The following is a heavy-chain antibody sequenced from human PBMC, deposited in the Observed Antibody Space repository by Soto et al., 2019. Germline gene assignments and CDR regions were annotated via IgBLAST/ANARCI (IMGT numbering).Heavy chain of an antibody. Sequence: QVQLVESGGGLVKPGGSLRLSCAASGFTFSDYYMSWIRQAPGKGLEWISYISSSSSYTKYADSVKGRFTISRDNAKNSLYLQMNSLRAEDTAVYYCGRCRGSGTYYYWFDPWGQGTLVTVSS. CDR2: ISSSSSYT. V-gene: IGHV3-11*05. CDR1: GFTFSDYY. D-gene: IGHD1-26*01. J-gene: IGHJ5*02. CDR3: GRCRGSGTYYYWFDP.